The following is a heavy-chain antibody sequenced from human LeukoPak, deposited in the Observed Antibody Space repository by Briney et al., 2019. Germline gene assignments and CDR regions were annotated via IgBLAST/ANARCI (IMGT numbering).Heavy chain of an antibody. J-gene: IGHJ4*02. CDR3: ARGRYYDSSGLFDY. Sequence: SETLSLTCTVSGGSISSYYWSWIRQPPGKGLEWIGYIYYSGSTNYNPSLKSRATISVDTSKNQFSLKLSSVTAADTAVYYCARGRYYDSSGLFDYWGQGTLVTVSS. CDR1: GGSISSYY. D-gene: IGHD3-22*01. CDR2: IYYSGST. V-gene: IGHV4-59*01.